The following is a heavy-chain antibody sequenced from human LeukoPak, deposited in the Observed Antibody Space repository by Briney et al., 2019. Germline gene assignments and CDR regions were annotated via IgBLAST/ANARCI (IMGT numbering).Heavy chain of an antibody. CDR3: ARGFYYYMDV. Sequence: PGGSLRLSCAPSGFTFSSYGMHWVRQAPGKGLEWVTVISYDVGNKYYADSVKGRFTISRDNAKNSLYLQMNSLRAEDTAVYYCARGFYYYMDVWGKGTTVTISS. CDR2: ISYDVGNK. V-gene: IGHV3-30*03. CDR1: GFTFSSYG. J-gene: IGHJ6*03.